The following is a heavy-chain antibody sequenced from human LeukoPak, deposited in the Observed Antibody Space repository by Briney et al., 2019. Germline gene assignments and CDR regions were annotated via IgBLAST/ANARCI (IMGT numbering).Heavy chain of an antibody. D-gene: IGHD2-2*01. J-gene: IGHJ6*02. CDR2: IHTSSTFT. V-gene: IGHV3-11*05. CDR1: GFSFSDYH. CDR3: ARDMSAAERAMDV. Sequence: GGSLRLSCAASGFSFSDYHMSWVRHAPGKGLEWISFIHTSSTFTYYADSVKGRFTISRDDAKNSLFLQMNSLRADDTAVYYCARDMSAAERAMDVWGQGTTVTVSS.